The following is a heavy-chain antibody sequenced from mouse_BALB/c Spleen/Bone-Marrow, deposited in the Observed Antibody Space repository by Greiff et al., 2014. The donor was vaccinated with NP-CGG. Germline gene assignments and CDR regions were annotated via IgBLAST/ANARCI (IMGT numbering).Heavy chain of an antibody. J-gene: IGHJ4*01. D-gene: IGHD3-1*01. CDR2: ISSGGSDT. V-gene: IGHV5-9-3*01. CDR1: GFTFSSYA. CDR3: ARRSDLRASMDY. Sequence: EVKLLESGGGLVKPGGSLKLSCTTSGFTFSSYAMSWVRQTPEKRLEWVAVISSGGSDTYYPDGVKGRFTVSRDNAKNALYLQMSSLRSEDTALYYCARRSDLRASMDYWGQGTSVTVSS.